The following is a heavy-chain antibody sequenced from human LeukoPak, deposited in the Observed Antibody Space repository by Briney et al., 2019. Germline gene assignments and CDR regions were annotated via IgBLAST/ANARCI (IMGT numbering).Heavy chain of an antibody. D-gene: IGHD3-22*01. V-gene: IGHV1-2*02. CDR3: AREFGYDSSGSTSNWFDP. J-gene: IGHJ5*02. Sequence: AASVKVSCKAFGYTFTGYYMHWVRQAPGQGLEWMGWINPNSGGTNYAQKFQGRVTMTRDTSISTAYMELSRLRSDDTAVYYCAREFGYDSSGSTSNWFDPWGQGTLVTVSS. CDR1: GYTFTGYY. CDR2: INPNSGGT.